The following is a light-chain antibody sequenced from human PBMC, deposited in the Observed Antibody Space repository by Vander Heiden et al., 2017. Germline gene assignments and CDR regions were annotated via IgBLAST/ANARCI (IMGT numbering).Light chain of an antibody. CDR1: QRVSSY. Sequence: EIVFTQSPATLSLSPGERATLSCRASQRVSSYLAWYQQKPGQAPRLLIYDASNRATGIPARFSGSGSGTDFTFTISSLEPEDFAVYYCQQRSNWPFSLTFGGGTKVEIK. V-gene: IGKV3-11*01. CDR3: QQRSNWPFSLT. CDR2: DAS. J-gene: IGKJ4*01.